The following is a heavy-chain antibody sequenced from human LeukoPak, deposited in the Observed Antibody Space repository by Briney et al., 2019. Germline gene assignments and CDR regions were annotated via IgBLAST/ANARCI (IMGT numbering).Heavy chain of an antibody. D-gene: IGHD3-22*01. J-gene: IGHJ4*02. CDR1: GFTFDDYA. V-gene: IGHV3-9*01. CDR2: ISWNSGSI. Sequence: GGSLRLSCAASGFTFDDYAMHWVRQAPGKGLEWVSGISWNSGSIGYADSVKGRFTISRDNAKNSLYLQMNSLRAEDTALYYCAKDYYDSSGYHFEYWGQGTLVTVSS. CDR3: AKDYYDSSGYHFEY.